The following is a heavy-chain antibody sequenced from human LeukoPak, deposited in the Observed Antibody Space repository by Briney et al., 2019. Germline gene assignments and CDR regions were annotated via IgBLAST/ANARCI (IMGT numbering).Heavy chain of an antibody. CDR3: ASGGSSGYSDY. CDR2: IYYSGST. CDR1: GGLISSFY. Sequence: SETLSLPCTVSGGLISSFYSRWVRHPPGEGLEWIGYIYYSGSTNYNPSLKSRVTISVDTSKNQFSLKLSSVTAADTAVYYCASGGSSGYSDYWGQGTLVTVSS. D-gene: IGHD3-22*01. V-gene: IGHV4-59*01. J-gene: IGHJ4*02.